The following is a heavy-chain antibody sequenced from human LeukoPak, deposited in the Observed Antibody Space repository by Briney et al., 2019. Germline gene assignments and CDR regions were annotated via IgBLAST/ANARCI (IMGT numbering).Heavy chain of an antibody. CDR3: ATGIAVAGTKSDY. CDR2: ISGSGGNT. D-gene: IGHD6-19*01. Sequence: GGSLRLSCAASGFTFSSYAMSWVRQAPGKGLEWVSAISGSGGNTYYADSVKGRFTISRDNSKNTLNLQVNSLRAEDTALYYCATGIAVAGTKSDYWGQETLVTVSS. V-gene: IGHV3-23*01. CDR1: GFTFSSYA. J-gene: IGHJ4*02.